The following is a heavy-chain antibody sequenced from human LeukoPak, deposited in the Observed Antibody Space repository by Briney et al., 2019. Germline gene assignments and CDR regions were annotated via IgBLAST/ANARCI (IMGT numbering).Heavy chain of an antibody. CDR1: GGSISTGNYY. CDR3: ARDRGGNSASSNYFDY. Sequence: ASQTLSLTCTVSGGSISTGNYYWSWIRQPPGKGLEWIGYIYCSGSTYYIPSLKSRVTISVDTSKNQFSLNLSSVTAADTAVYYCARDRGGNSASSNYFDYWGQGIPVTVSS. CDR2: IYCSGST. J-gene: IGHJ4*02. D-gene: IGHD4-23*01. V-gene: IGHV4-30-4*01.